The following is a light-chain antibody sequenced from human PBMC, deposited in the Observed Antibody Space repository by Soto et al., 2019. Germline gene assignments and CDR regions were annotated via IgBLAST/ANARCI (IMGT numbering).Light chain of an antibody. Sequence: EIVMTQSPATLSVSPGERATLSCRASQSVGSNLAWYQQKPGQAPRLLIYGASTRATGIPARFSGSGSGTEFTLTIDSLQSEDFAVYYCQQYNNWPLTFGGGTKVDI. CDR1: QSVGSN. J-gene: IGKJ4*01. V-gene: IGKV3-15*01. CDR3: QQYNNWPLT. CDR2: GAS.